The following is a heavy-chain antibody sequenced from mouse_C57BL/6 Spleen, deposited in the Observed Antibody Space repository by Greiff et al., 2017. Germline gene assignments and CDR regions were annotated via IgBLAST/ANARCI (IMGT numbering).Heavy chain of an antibody. CDR1: GYSFTSYY. Sequence: QVQLQQSGPELVKPGASVKISCKASGYSFTSYYIHWVKQRPGQGLEWIGWIYPGSGNTKYNEKFKGKATLTADTSSSTAYMQLSSLTSEDSAVYYCARDASYGMDYWGQGTSVTVSS. CDR3: ARDASYGMDY. D-gene: IGHD6-1*01. CDR2: IYPGSGNT. V-gene: IGHV1-66*01. J-gene: IGHJ4*01.